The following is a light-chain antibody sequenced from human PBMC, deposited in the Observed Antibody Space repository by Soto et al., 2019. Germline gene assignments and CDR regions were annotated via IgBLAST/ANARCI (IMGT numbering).Light chain of an antibody. CDR2: EVN. Sequence: QSVLTQPASVSGSPGQSITISCTGTSNDIGGYDYVSWYQQHPGKVPRLILFEVNSRPSGVSNRFSGSKSGNTASLTISGLHAEDEADSYCASYTSSSVLDVFGSGTKLTVL. V-gene: IGLV2-14*01. J-gene: IGLJ1*01. CDR1: SNDIGGYDY. CDR3: ASYTSSSVLDV.